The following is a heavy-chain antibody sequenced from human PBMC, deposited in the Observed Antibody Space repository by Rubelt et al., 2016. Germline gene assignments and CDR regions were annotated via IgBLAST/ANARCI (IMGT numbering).Heavy chain of an antibody. CDR3: AHSGGYQLIDY. Sequence: QESGPGLVKPSETLSLTCTVSGGSISSYHWSWIRQPPGKGLEWLALLYWDDDKRFSPSLKNRLTITKDTSKNLVVLTMTNMDPVETGKYYCAHSGGYQLIDYWGQGTLGTVSS. CDR1: GGSISSYHW. D-gene: IGHD2-2*01. V-gene: IGHV2-5*08. J-gene: IGHJ4*02. CDR2: LYWDDDK.